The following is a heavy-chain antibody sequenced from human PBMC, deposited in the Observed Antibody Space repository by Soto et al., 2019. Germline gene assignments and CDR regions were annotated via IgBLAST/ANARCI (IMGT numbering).Heavy chain of an antibody. CDR2: INVGTDKT. CDR1: GYSFIKNA. CDR3: AGLEAGVNLDY. J-gene: IGHJ4*02. D-gene: IGHD3-3*01. Sequence: QVQLVQSGAEVKKPGASVKISCKTSGYSFIKNAIHWVRQAPGQRPEWMGWINVGTDKTKYSEKFQGRVTITTDTSASTGYMELTSLGSEDTAVYYCAGLEAGVNLDYWGQGPPVTVAS. V-gene: IGHV1-3*01.